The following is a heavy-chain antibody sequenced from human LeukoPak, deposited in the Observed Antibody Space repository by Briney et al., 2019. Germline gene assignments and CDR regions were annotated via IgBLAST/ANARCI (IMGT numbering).Heavy chain of an antibody. D-gene: IGHD6-6*01. J-gene: IGHJ4*02. CDR2: ISASGVST. Sequence: QSGGSLTLSCVASGFTSPTYGMSWVRQAPGKGLEWLSSISASGVSTYYADSVKGRFTVARDISKTTLFLRMNSLRGEDTALYYCAKDLGQSNSWYFFDNWGQGVLVTVSS. CDR3: AKDLGQSNSWYFFDN. CDR1: GFTSPTYG. V-gene: IGHV3-23*01.